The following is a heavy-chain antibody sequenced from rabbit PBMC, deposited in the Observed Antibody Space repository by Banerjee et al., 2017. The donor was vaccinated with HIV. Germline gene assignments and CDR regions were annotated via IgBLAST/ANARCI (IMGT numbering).Heavy chain of an antibody. CDR2: IATGSGNT. Sequence: QEQLVESGGDLVQPEGSLTLTCKASGLDFSSSYWICWVRQAPGKGLEWIACIATGSGNTWYASWVNGRFTISKTSSTTVTLQMTSLTVADTATYFCARSNDWGLEYFHLWGQGTLVTVS. D-gene: IGHD4-1*01. CDR1: GLDFSSSYW. CDR3: ARSNDWGLEYFHL. J-gene: IGHJ4*01. V-gene: IGHV1S45*01.